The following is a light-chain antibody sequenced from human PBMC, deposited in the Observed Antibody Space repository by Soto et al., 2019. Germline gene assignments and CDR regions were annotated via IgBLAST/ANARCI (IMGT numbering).Light chain of an antibody. CDR1: SSDVGGYNY. V-gene: IGLV2-14*01. CDR3: ATWDERLNGWV. Sequence: QSALTQPASVSGSPGQSITISCTGTSSDVGGYNYVSWYQQHPGKAPKLMIYEVSNRPSGVSNRFSGSKSGNTASLTISGLQAEDEADYYCATWDERLNGWVFGGGTKLTVL. J-gene: IGLJ3*02. CDR2: EVS.